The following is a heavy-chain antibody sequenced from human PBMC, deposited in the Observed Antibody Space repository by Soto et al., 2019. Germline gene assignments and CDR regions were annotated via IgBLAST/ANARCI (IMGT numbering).Heavy chain of an antibody. Sequence: SETLSLTCTVSGGSITNYYWSWIRQPAGKGLEWIGRIYTKERTNYNLSFRNRVTMSVDTSKNQFSLKLDAVTAADTAVYYCARDDYKDGGNNWFDPWGQGTLVTVSX. CDR1: GGSITNYY. J-gene: IGHJ5*02. D-gene: IGHD3-16*01. CDR3: ARDDYKDGGNNWFDP. V-gene: IGHV4-4*07. CDR2: IYTKERT.